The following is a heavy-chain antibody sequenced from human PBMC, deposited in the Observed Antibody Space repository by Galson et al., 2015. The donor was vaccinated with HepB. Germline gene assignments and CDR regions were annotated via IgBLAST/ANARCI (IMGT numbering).Heavy chain of an antibody. CDR2: ISGNGGNI. D-gene: IGHD3-10*01. J-gene: IGHJ4*02. CDR3: VSNHYNSGSYFHFDN. V-gene: IGHV3-23*01. Sequence: SLRLSCAASVFTFSNYGMSWVRQTPGKGLEWLSVISGNGGNIHYADSVKGRFTISRDNSKNTLYLQMNSLRAEDTAVYYCVSNHYNSGSYFHFDNWGQGTLVTASS. CDR1: VFTFSNYG.